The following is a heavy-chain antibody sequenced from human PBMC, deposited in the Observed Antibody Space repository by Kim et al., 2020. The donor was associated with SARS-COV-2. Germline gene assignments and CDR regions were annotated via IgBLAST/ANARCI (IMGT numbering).Heavy chain of an antibody. Sequence: SETLSLTCTVSGGSISSGGYYWSWIRQHPGKGLEWIGYIYYSGSTYYNPSLKSRVTISVDTSKNQFSLKLSSVTAADTAVYYCARAVHYDILTGYYPYDYWGQGNLVTVSS. J-gene: IGHJ4*02. D-gene: IGHD3-9*01. CDR1: GGSISSGGYY. CDR3: ARAVHYDILTGYYPYDY. CDR2: IYYSGST. V-gene: IGHV4-31*03.